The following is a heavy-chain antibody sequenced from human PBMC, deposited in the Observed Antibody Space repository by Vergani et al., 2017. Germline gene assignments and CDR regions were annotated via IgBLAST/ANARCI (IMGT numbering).Heavy chain of an antibody. V-gene: IGHV3-23*04. CDR3: AKGLEIVRYCSSTSCYADFDY. Sequence: EVQLVESGGGLVQPGGSLRLSCAASGFTFSSYAMSWVRQAPGKGLEWVSAISGSGGSTYYADSVKGRFTISRDNSKNTLYLQMNSLRAEDTAVYYCAKGLEIVRYCSSTSCYADFDYWGQGTLVTVSS. D-gene: IGHD2-2*01. J-gene: IGHJ4*02. CDR1: GFTFSSYA. CDR2: ISGSGGST.